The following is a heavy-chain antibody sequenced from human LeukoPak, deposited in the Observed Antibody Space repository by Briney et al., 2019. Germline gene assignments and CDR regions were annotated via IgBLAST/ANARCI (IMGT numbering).Heavy chain of an antibody. J-gene: IGHJ4*02. CDR3: ARHGGVWSFDY. Sequence: SGALSLTCTVSGGSISSYYWSWMRQPPGKGVEWIAYIYDSGSTNYNPSLKIPVTTSVATSKNQFSLMLSSVTAAYTAVYFCARHGGVWSFDYWGQGTLVTVSS. CDR1: GGSISSYY. V-gene: IGHV4-59*08. CDR2: IYDSGST. D-gene: IGHD2-8*02.